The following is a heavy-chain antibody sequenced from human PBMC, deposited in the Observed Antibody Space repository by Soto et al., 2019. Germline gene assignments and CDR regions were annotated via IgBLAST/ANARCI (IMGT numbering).Heavy chain of an antibody. CDR1: GFTFSSYA. V-gene: IGHV3-23*01. CDR3: ANDPPAGPITIFGVVIISAAAAALLCWDY. Sequence: GGSLRLSCAASGFTFSSYAMSWVRQAPGMGLAWVSAISGSGGSTYYADSVKGRFTISRDNSKNTLYLQMNSLRAEDTAVYYCANDPPAGPITIFGVVIISAAAAALLCWDYWGQGTLVTVSS. J-gene: IGHJ4*02. CDR2: ISGSGGST. D-gene: IGHD3-3*01.